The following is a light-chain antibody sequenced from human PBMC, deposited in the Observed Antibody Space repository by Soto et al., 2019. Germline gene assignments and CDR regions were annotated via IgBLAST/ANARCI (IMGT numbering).Light chain of an antibody. CDR3: QQSFSSPPWT. J-gene: IGKJ1*01. CDR2: AAS. CDR1: QNIKTY. V-gene: IGKV1-39*01. Sequence: DIQMTQSPSSLSASVGDSVTITCRASQNIKTYLNWYQQKPGKAPNLLIYAASSLHSGVPSRFSRSGSGTDFTLTISNLQPEDFATYYCQQSFSSPPWTFGQGTKVDIK.